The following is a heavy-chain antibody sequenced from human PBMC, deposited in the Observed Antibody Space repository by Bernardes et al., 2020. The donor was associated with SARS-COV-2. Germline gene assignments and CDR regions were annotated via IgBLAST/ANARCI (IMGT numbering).Heavy chain of an antibody. J-gene: IGHJ5*02. CDR3: AKVADGWFDP. CDR1: GFTFRNYP. V-gene: IGHV3-64D*06. CDR2: INNDGRST. Sequence: GSLRLSCSASGFTFRNYPMHWVRQAPGKGLDYVSAINNDGRSTYYADAVKGRFTISRDNSKNILYLQMTNLRPEDTALYYCAKVADGWFDPWGQGTLVTVSS.